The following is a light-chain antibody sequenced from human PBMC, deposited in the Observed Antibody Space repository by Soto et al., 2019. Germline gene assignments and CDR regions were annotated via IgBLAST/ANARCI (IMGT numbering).Light chain of an antibody. Sequence: EIVLTQSPATLSLSSGERATLSCRASQSVSSYLLWYQQKPGQTPRLLIYDASNRATGIPARFSGSGSETDFTLTISSLEPEDFAVYYCQQYNIYSRTFGQGTKVETK. CDR3: QQYNIYSRT. CDR1: QSVSSY. V-gene: IGKV3-11*01. CDR2: DAS. J-gene: IGKJ2*02.